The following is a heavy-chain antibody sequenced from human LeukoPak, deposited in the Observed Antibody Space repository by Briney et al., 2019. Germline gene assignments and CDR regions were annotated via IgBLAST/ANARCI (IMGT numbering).Heavy chain of an antibody. CDR3: AKDLDSSGSYESPGDY. V-gene: IGHV3-NL1*01. D-gene: IGHD6-19*01. CDR2: ISTSGRT. CDR1: GFTFSSYG. Sequence: GGSLRLFCAASGFTFSSYGMHWVRQAPGKWLEWVSLISTSGRTHYADSVKGRFTISRDNSKNTLYLQMNTLRVDDTAIYYCAKDLDSSGSYESPGDYWGQGTQVTVSS. J-gene: IGHJ4*02.